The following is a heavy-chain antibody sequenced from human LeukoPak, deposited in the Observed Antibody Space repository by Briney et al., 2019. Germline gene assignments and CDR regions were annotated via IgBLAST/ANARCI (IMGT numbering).Heavy chain of an antibody. CDR1: GFTFSYYS. V-gene: IGHV3-21*01. Sequence: PGGSLRLSCAASGFTFSYYSMNWVRQAPGKGLEWVSFISSSGNYIYYADSLKDRFTISRDNAKNSLYLQMNSLRAEDTAVYYCAKVLCSSTSCLEGSFDYLGQGTLVTVSS. CDR2: ISSSGNYI. J-gene: IGHJ4*02. D-gene: IGHD2-2*01. CDR3: AKVLCSSTSCLEGSFDY.